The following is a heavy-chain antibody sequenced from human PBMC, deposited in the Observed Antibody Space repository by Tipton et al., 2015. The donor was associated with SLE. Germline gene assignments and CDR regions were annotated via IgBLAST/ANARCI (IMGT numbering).Heavy chain of an antibody. CDR2: ISSSGSTI. CDR3: ASEGEYYDSSGYFGY. CDR1: GFTFSSYE. D-gene: IGHD3-22*01. Sequence: GSLRLSCAASGFTFSSYEMNWVRRAPGKGLEWVSYISSSGSTIYYADSVKGRFTISRDNAKNSLYLQMNSLRAEDTAVYYCASEGEYYDSSGYFGYWGQGTLVTVSS. V-gene: IGHV3-48*03. J-gene: IGHJ4*02.